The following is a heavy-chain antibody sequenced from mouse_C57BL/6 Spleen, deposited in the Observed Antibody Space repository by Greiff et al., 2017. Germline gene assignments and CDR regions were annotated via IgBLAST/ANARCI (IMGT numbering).Heavy chain of an antibody. CDR2: IWSDGST. CDR3: ARHDNWDHAMDY. J-gene: IGHJ4*01. CDR1: GFSLTSYG. Sequence: VKLMESGPGLVAPSQSLSITCTVSGFSLTSYGVHWVRQPPGKGLEWLVVIWSDGSTTYNSALKSRLSISKDNSKSQVFLKMNSLQTDDTAMYYCARHDNWDHAMDYWGQGTSVTVSS. D-gene: IGHD4-1*01. V-gene: IGHV2-6-1*01.